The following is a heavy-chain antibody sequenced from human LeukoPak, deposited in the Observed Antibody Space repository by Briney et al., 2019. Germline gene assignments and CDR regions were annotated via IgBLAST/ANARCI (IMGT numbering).Heavy chain of an antibody. CDR3: AKLAVAESLDL. Sequence: GGSLRLSCAASGFTFRAFVMHWVRQAPGKGLAWVAFIRHDGSNKYYGDSVKGRFTISRDNSKNTLDLQMNSLRAEDTAVYYCAKLAVAESLDLWGQGTLVTVSS. J-gene: IGHJ4*02. CDR2: IRHDGSNK. D-gene: IGHD6-19*01. CDR1: GFTFRAFV. V-gene: IGHV3-30*02.